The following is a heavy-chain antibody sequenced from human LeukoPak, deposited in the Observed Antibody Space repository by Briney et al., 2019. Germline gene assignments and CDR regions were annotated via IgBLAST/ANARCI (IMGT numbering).Heavy chain of an antibody. V-gene: IGHV3-33*06. CDR1: GFTFSSYG. Sequence: GGSLRLSCAASGFTFSSYGMHWVRQAPGKGLEWVAVIWYDGSNKYYADSVKGRFTIFRDNSKNTLYLQMNSLRAEDTAVYYCAKEGYYDSSGYPYFDYWGQGTLVTVSS. D-gene: IGHD3-22*01. CDR2: IWYDGSNK. J-gene: IGHJ4*02. CDR3: AKEGYYDSSGYPYFDY.